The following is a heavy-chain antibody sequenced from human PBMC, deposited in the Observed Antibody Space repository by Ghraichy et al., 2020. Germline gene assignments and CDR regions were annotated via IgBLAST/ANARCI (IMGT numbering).Heavy chain of an antibody. J-gene: IGHJ6*02. CDR2: ITSSSRSI. Sequence: GGSLRLSCVGSGFTFSSYNMNWVRQSPGKGLEWVSYITSSSRSIFYADSVKGRFTISRDNAHNSLFLEMNSLRDEDTAVYYCARASWVRRFYYYDGMDVWGQGTTVTVSS. CDR1: GFTFSSYN. D-gene: IGHD3-16*01. CDR3: ARASWVRRFYYYDGMDV. V-gene: IGHV3-48*02.